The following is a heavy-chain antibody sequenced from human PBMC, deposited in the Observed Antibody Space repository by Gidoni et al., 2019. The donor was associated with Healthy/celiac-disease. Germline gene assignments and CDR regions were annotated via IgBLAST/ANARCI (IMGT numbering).Heavy chain of an antibody. CDR1: GFTFSSYS. D-gene: IGHD2-2*01. J-gene: IGHJ6*02. Sequence: EVQLVESGGGLVKPGGSLRLSCAASGFTFSSYSMNWVRQAPGKGLEWVSSISSSSSYIYYADSVKGRFTISRDNAKNSLYLQMNSLRAEDTAVYYCARDRSSIVVVPALRDYYYYGMDVWGQGTTVTVSS. CDR3: ARDRSSIVVVPALRDYYYYGMDV. V-gene: IGHV3-21*01. CDR2: ISSSSSYI.